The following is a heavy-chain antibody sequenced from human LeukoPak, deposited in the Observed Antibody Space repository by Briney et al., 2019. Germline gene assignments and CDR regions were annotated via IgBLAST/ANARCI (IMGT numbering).Heavy chain of an antibody. CDR1: GGSISSSNYF. J-gene: IGHJ5*02. CDR3: ARQEPPYYYNINNWGQVGWFDP. V-gene: IGHV4-39*01. D-gene: IGHD3-22*01. Sequence: SETLSLTCTVSGGSISSSNYFWAWIRQSPGKGLEWIGTLYSAGNTYYNPSLNSRVTISLDTSRNHFSLKLGSVTAADTAVYYCARQEPPYYYNINNWGQVGWFDPWGQGTLVAVSS. CDR2: LYSAGNT.